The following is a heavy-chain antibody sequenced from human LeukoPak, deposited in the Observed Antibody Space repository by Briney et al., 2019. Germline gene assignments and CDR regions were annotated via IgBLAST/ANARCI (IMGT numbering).Heavy chain of an antibody. CDR1: GGSISSGSYY. Sequence: SQTLSLTCTVSGGSISSGSYYWSWIRQPAGKGLEWIGRIYTSGSTNYNPSLKSRVTISVDTSKNQFSLKLSSVTAADTAVYYCARAHYRYCSSTSCYGNWFDPWGQGTLVTVSS. V-gene: IGHV4-61*02. D-gene: IGHD2-2*01. J-gene: IGHJ5*02. CDR3: ARAHYRYCSSTSCYGNWFDP. CDR2: IYTSGST.